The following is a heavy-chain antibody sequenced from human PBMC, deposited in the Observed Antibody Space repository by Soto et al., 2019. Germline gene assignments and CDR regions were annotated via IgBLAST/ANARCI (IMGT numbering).Heavy chain of an antibody. V-gene: IGHV3-23*01. Sequence: PGGSLRLSCAASGFTFGTYAMSWVRQAPGKGLEWVSSVSGSGGSTYYADSVKGRFTISRDNSKNTLFLQMNSLRAEDMAAYYCAKDRADRRIAHEGMDVWGQGTTVTVSS. CDR3: AKDRADRRIAHEGMDV. CDR2: VSGSGGST. D-gene: IGHD6-6*01. J-gene: IGHJ6*02. CDR1: GFTFGTYA.